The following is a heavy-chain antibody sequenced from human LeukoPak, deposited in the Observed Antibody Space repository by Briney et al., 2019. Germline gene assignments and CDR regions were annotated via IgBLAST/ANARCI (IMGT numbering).Heavy chain of an antibody. Sequence: GGSLRLSCAASRFTFNSYAMSWVRQAPGKGLEWVSVIGGSNGITFYVGPVKGRFTISRDNSKDTLYLQMNSLRAEDTAIYYCTRVGYIDEGIDYWGQGTLVTVSS. CDR2: IGGSNGIT. D-gene: IGHD5-24*01. V-gene: IGHV3-23*01. CDR3: TRVGYIDEGIDY. J-gene: IGHJ4*02. CDR1: RFTFNSYA.